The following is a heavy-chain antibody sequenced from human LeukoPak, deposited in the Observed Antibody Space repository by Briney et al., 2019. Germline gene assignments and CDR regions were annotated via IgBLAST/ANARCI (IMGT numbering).Heavy chain of an antibody. Sequence: SETLSLTCTVSGGSISSYYWSWILQPPGEGLEWIGYISNSGSTNYNPSLKSRVTISVDTSKNQLSLKLSYVTAADTAVYHCVRLQPNTGEWAFDIWGQGTMVSVSS. D-gene: IGHD1-1*01. CDR3: VRLQPNTGEWAFDI. CDR2: ISNSGST. V-gene: IGHV4-59*01. J-gene: IGHJ3*02. CDR1: GGSISSYY.